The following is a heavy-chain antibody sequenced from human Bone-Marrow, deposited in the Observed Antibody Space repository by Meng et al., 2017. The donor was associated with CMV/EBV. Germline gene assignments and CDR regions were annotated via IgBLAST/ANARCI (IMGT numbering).Heavy chain of an antibody. CDR2: INPNSGGT. V-gene: IGHV1-2*02. D-gene: IGHD3-16*01. J-gene: IGHJ5*02. CDR1: GYTFTGYY. Sequence: GQLVQAGAEVKKPGASVTVSCKASGYTFTGYYMHWGRKAPGQGLGWMGWINPNSGGTNYAQKFQGRVTMTRDTSISTAYMELSRLRSDDTAVYYCAREGGSIGGWFDPWGQGTLVTVSS. CDR3: AREGGSIGGWFDP.